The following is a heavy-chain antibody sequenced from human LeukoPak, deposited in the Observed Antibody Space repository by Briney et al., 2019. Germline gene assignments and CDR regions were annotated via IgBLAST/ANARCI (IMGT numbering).Heavy chain of an antibody. CDR2: INHSGST. D-gene: IGHD6-19*01. J-gene: IGHJ4*02. CDR3: AGGISMYSGSPGY. CDR1: GGSFSGYY. V-gene: IGHV4-34*01. Sequence: SETLSLTCAVYGGSFSGYYWSWIRQPPGKGLEWIGEINHSGSTNYNPSLKSRVTISVDTSKNQFSLKLSSVTAADTAVYYCAGGISMYSGSPGYWGQGILVTVSS.